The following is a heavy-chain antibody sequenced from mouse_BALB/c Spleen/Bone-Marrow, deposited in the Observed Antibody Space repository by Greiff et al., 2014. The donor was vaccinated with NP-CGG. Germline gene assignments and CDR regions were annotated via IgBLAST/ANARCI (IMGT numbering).Heavy chain of an antibody. CDR2: ILPGTGST. V-gene: IGHV1-9*01. J-gene: IGHJ2*01. Sequence: QVQVQQSGAELMKPGASVKISCKATSYTFSHYWIEWVKQRPGHGLEWIGEILPGTGSTKYNEKFKGKATITADTSSSTAYMQLSSLTSEDSAVYYCTRSLRRYFDYWGQGTTLTVSS. D-gene: IGHD1-2*01. CDR3: TRSLRRYFDY. CDR1: SYTFSHYW.